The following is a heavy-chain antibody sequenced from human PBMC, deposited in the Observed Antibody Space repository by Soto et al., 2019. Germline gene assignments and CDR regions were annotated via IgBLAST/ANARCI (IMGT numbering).Heavy chain of an antibody. J-gene: IGHJ5*02. V-gene: IGHV3-23*01. Sequence: PGGSLRLSCAASGVTFSSYAMSWVRQAPGKGLEWVSAISGSGGSTYYADSVKGRFTISRDNSKNTLYLQMNSLRAEDTAVYYCAKDSDFWSGYYRNNWFDPWGQGTLVTVSS. CDR2: ISGSGGST. CDR1: GVTFSSYA. D-gene: IGHD3-3*01. CDR3: AKDSDFWSGYYRNNWFDP.